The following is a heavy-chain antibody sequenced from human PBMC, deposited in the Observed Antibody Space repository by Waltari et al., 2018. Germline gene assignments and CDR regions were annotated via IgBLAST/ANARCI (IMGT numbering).Heavy chain of an antibody. J-gene: IGHJ3*02. Sequence: QVHLQQWGAGLLKPSETLSLTCAVYGGSLSGYFWSWIRQSPGTGLEWIGEINHSGGTTDNASLRSRLTISVDTSKNQFALKLSSVTAADTAVYYCARNEGRSIGVAGTFRAFDIWGQGTMVTVSS. V-gene: IGHV4-34*01. D-gene: IGHD6-19*01. CDR2: INHSGGT. CDR1: GGSLSGYF. CDR3: ARNEGRSIGVAGTFRAFDI.